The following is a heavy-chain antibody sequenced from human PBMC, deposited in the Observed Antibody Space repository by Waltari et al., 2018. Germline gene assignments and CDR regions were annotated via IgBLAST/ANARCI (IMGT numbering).Heavy chain of an antibody. V-gene: IGHV1-69*05. J-gene: IGHJ4*02. D-gene: IGHD2-15*01. CDR1: GGTFSSYA. CDR3: ARTPAAGDMPMDY. Sequence: QVQLVQSGAEVKKPGSSVKVSCKASGGTFSSYAISWVRKAPGQGLEWMGGIIPIFGTANYAQKFQVRVTITTDESTSTAYMELSSLRSEDTAVYYCARTPAAGDMPMDYWGQGTLVTVSS. CDR2: IIPIFGTA.